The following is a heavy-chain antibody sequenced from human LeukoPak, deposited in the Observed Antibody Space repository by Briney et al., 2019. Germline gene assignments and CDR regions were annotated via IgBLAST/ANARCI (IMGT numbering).Heavy chain of an antibody. D-gene: IGHD4-11*01. CDR1: GFTFSSYW. V-gene: IGHV3-7*01. CDR2: INQDGSVK. Sequence: GGSLRLSCSASGFTFSSYWMSWVRQAPGKGLEWVANINQDGSVKYHVGSVKGRFTISRDNAKNSLYLQMNSLRAEDTAVYYCATYSTRNAREFQSWGQGTLVTVSS. CDR3: ATYSTRNAREFQS. J-gene: IGHJ1*01.